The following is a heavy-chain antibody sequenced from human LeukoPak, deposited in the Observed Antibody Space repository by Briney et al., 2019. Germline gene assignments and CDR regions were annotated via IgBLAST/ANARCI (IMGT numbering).Heavy chain of an antibody. CDR3: ARDNKVAVAGTGYYYYGMDV. D-gene: IGHD6-19*01. V-gene: IGHV3-66*01. CDR1: GFTFSNYA. CDR2: IYSGGST. J-gene: IGHJ6*02. Sequence: GGSLRLSCAASGFTFSNYALHWVRQAPGKGLEWVSVIYSGGSTYYADSVKGRFTISRDNSKNTLYLQMNSLRAEDTAVYYCARDNKVAVAGTGYYYYGMDVWGQGTTVTVSS.